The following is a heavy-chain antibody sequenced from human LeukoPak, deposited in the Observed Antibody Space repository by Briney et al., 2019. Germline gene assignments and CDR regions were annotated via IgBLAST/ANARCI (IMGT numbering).Heavy chain of an antibody. D-gene: IGHD2-2*02. V-gene: IGHV4-31*03. CDR1: GGSISSGGYY. Sequence: SETLSLTCTVSGGSISSGGYYWSWIRQHPGKGLEWIGYIYYSESTYYNPSLKSRVTISVDTSKNQFSLKLSSVTAADTAVYYCARAVVVPAAILGYFDYWGQGTLVTVSS. J-gene: IGHJ4*02. CDR2: IYYSEST. CDR3: ARAVVVPAAILGYFDY.